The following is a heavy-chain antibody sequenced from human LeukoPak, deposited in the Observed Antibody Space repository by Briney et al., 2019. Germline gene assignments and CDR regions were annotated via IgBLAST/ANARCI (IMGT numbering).Heavy chain of an antibody. CDR3: ARIYCTNGVCQFDY. V-gene: IGHV1-8*02. D-gene: IGHD2-8*01. CDR1: GYTFTGYY. Sequence: ASVKVSCKASGYTFTGYYMHWVRQAPGQGLEWMGWMNPNSGNTGYAQKFQGRVTMTRNTSISTAYMELSSLRSEDTAVYYCARIYCTNGVCQFDYWGQGTLVTVSS. CDR2: MNPNSGNT. J-gene: IGHJ4*02.